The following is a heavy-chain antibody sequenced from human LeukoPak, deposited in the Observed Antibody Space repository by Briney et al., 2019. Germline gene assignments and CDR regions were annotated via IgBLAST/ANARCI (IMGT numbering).Heavy chain of an antibody. V-gene: IGHV3-7*01. D-gene: IGHD3-9*01. CDR1: GFTFSNYA. CDR2: IKEDGSEK. CDR3: ARDRYFSY. Sequence: SGGSLRLSCEASGFTFSNYAMSWVRQAPGKGLEWVANIKEDGSEKHYVDSVKGRFSISRDNAKNSVYLQMNSLRAEDTAVYYCARDRYFSYWGQGTLVTVSS. J-gene: IGHJ4*02.